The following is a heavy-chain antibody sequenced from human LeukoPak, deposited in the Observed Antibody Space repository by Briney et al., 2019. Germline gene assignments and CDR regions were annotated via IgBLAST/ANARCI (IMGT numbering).Heavy chain of an antibody. J-gene: IGHJ4*02. CDR3: AKGRSGWYEGLDY. Sequence: PGGSLRLSCTASRFTFSTYAMTWVRQAPRKGLEWVSVISHGGDSAWYADSVKGRFTISRDNSKSTLFLQMNSLRADDTAIYYCAKGRSGWYEGLDYWGQGILVTVSS. CDR2: ISHGGDSA. D-gene: IGHD6-19*01. CDR1: RFTFSTYA. V-gene: IGHV3-23*01.